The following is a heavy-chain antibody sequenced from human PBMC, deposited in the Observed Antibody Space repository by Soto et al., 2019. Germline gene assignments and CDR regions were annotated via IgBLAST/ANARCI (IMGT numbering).Heavy chain of an antibody. CDR2: ISYDGSNK. D-gene: IGHD2-15*01. J-gene: IGHJ4*02. CDR1: GFTFSSYG. Sequence: QVQLVESGGGVVQPGRSLRLSCAASGFTFSSYGMHWVRQAPGKGLEWVAVISYDGSNKYSADSVKGRFTISRDNSKNTLYLQMHSLRAEDTTVYYCAEDGRSCSGGSCWDYSYDYWGQGTLVTVSS. CDR3: AEDGRSCSGGSCWDYSYDY. V-gene: IGHV3-30*18.